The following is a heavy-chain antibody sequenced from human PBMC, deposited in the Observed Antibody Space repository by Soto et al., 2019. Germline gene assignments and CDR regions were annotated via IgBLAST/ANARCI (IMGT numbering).Heavy chain of an antibody. J-gene: IGHJ3*02. CDR1: GYTFTSYG. Sequence: QVQLVQSGAEVKKPGASVKVSCKASGYTFTSYGISWVRQAPGQGLEWMGWISAYNGNTNYAQKLQGRVTMTTDTSTSTAYMDLRSMRSEDTAVYYCARDWTQAYCGGDCYLRAFDIWGQGTMVTVSS. CDR2: ISAYNGNT. V-gene: IGHV1-18*01. D-gene: IGHD2-21*02. CDR3: ARDWTQAYCGGDCYLRAFDI.